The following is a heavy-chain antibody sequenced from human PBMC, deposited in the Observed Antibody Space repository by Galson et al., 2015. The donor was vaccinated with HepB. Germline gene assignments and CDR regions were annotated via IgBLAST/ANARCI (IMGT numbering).Heavy chain of an antibody. Sequence: ETLSLTCAVYGGSFSGYYWSWIRQPPGKGLEWIGEINHSGSTNYNPSLKSRVTISVDTSKNQFSLKLSSVTAADTAVYYCARLRGWGLLRMAFDIWGQGTMVTVS. V-gene: IGHV4-34*01. CDR1: GGSFSGYY. D-gene: IGHD3-22*01. CDR2: INHSGST. CDR3: ARLRGWGLLRMAFDI. J-gene: IGHJ3*02.